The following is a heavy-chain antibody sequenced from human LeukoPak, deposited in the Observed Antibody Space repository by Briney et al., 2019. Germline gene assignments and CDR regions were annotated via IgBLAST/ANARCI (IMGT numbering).Heavy chain of an antibody. CDR3: VIVRGYFDSSGTDY. Sequence: QTGGSLRLSCSASGFTFSSYTIHWVRQAPGKGLEFVSAIITNGGSTYYADSVKGRFTISRDNSKNTVYPQMSSLRAEDTGLYYCVIVRGYFDSSGTDYWGQGILVTVSS. CDR1: GFTFSSYT. D-gene: IGHD3-9*01. V-gene: IGHV3-64D*06. J-gene: IGHJ4*02. CDR2: IITNGGST.